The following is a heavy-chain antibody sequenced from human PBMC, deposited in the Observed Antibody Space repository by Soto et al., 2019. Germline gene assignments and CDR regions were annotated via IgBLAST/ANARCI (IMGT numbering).Heavy chain of an antibody. D-gene: IGHD1-26*01. CDR2: ISWNSGSI. V-gene: IGHV3-9*01. J-gene: IGHJ4*02. Sequence: PGGSLRLSCAASGFTFDDYAMHWVRQAPGKDLEWVSGISWNSGSIGYADSVKGRFTISRDNAKNSLYLQMNSLRAEDTALYYCAKDRGSGSYKQAFDYWGQGTLVTVSS. CDR1: GFTFDDYA. CDR3: AKDRGSGSYKQAFDY.